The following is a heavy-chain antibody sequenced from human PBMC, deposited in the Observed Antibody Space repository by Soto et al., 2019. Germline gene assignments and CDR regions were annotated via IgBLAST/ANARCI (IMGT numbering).Heavy chain of an antibody. CDR2: ISRYSGNT. CDR1: GYTLPSYY. Sequence: GASATVSCKASGYTLPSYYMHRVRQPPAQGREWMGMISRYSGNTNYAQKFQGRVTLTTDASTTTAYLELRSLTSDDTAVYFCARDHRKNAVVVTADYYYYYMDVWGKGTTVTVSS. V-gene: IGHV1-18*04. CDR3: ARDHRKNAVVVTADYYYYYMDV. J-gene: IGHJ6*03. D-gene: IGHD2-15*01.